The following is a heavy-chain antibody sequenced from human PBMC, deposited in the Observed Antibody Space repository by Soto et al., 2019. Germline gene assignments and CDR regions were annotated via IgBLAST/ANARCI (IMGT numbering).Heavy chain of an antibody. CDR2: IYSGESA. J-gene: IGHJ4*02. CDR3: ARVGSTGSYDYLEY. D-gene: IGHD1-26*01. V-gene: IGHV3-53*01. CDR1: GFTVSNNY. Sequence: GGSLRLSCAASGFTVSNNYMNWVRQAPGKGLDWVSVIYSGESASYADSVKGRFTISRDNSKNTLYLQMNSLRAEDTAMYYCARVGSTGSYDYLEYWGQGTLVTVSS.